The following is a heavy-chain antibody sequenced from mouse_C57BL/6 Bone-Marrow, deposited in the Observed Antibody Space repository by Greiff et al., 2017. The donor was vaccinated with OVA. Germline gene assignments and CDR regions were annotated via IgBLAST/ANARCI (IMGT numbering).Heavy chain of an antibody. CDR1: GYTFTSYW. V-gene: IGHV1-74*01. CDR2: IHPSDSDT. J-gene: IGHJ1*03. Sequence: QVQLQQPGAELVKPGASVKVSCKASGYTFTSYWMHWVKQRPGQGLEWIGRIHPSDSDTNYNQKFKGKATLTVDKYSSTAYIQLSSLTSEDSAGYYCAMHVYDDDDPHWYFDVWGTGTTVTVSS. CDR3: AMHVYDDDDPHWYFDV. D-gene: IGHD2-4*01.